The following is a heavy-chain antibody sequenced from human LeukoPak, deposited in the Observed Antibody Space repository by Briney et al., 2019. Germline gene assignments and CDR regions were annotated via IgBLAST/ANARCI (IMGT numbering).Heavy chain of an antibody. CDR1: GGSIGSYF. CDR3: ARGPSAYPYFDY. Sequence: SETLSLTCTVPGGSIGSYFWSWVRQPPGKGLDWIGYVYYSGSTNYNPSLKSRVAISVDTSKIQFSLKLSSVIAADTAVYYCARGPSAYPYFDYWGQGTLVTVSS. CDR2: VYYSGST. V-gene: IGHV4-59*01. D-gene: IGHD3-3*01. J-gene: IGHJ4*02.